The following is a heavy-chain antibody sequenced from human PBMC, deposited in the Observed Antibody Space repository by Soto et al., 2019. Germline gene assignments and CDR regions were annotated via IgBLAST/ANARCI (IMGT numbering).Heavy chain of an antibody. J-gene: IGHJ4*02. Sequence: QVQLVQSGAEVKKPGASVKVSCKASGYTFTSYGISWVRQAPGQGLEWMGWISAYNGNTNYAQNLQGRVTMTPDTSTSTAYMELSSLRSDDTDVYYCARIIAWAGSGLFDYWGQGSLVTVSS. CDR2: ISAYNGNT. CDR3: ARIIAWAGSGLFDY. CDR1: GYTFTSYG. V-gene: IGHV1-18*01. D-gene: IGHD6-19*01.